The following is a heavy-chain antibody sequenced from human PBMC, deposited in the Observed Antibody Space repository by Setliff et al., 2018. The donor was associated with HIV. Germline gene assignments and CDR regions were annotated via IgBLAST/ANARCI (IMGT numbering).Heavy chain of an antibody. CDR3: VRLTADRTNYYYYMDV. D-gene: IGHD2-8*01. CDR2: INTNNGNR. Sequence: GASVKVSCKASGYTFTSYAMNWVRQAPGQGLEWMGWINTNNGNRNFAQKFRGRDTMTTDISTNTAYMEGRSLSFDDTAVYYCVRLTADRTNYYYYMDVWGKGTTVTVSS. CDR1: GYTFTSYA. J-gene: IGHJ6*03. V-gene: IGHV1-18*01.